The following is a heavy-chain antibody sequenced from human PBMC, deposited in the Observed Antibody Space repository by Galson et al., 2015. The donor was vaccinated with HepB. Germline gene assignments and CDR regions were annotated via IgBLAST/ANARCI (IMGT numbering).Heavy chain of an antibody. CDR1: GSTFSGHG. J-gene: IGHJ4*02. V-gene: IGHV3-33*01. D-gene: IGHD4-11*01. CDR3: ARYYGNYRAFDY. CDR2: IWFDGSKS. Sequence: SLRLSCAASGSTFSGHGMHWVRQAPGKGLEWVALIWFDGSKSYYADSVKGRFTISRDNSKNTLYLQMNSLRAEDTAVYYCARYYGNYRAFDYWGQGTLVTVSS.